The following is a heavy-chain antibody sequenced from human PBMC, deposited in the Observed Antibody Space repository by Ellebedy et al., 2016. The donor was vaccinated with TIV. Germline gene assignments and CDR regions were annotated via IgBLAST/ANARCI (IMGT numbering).Heavy chain of an antibody. Sequence: MPSETLSLTCTVSGGSISSGAFYWTWIRQQPGKGLEWIGNIYYSGSTYYRPSLKTRVTISLDTSNNQFSLRLKSVTAADTAVYYCAKDEGGSGSLSYWGQGSLVTVSS. J-gene: IGHJ4*02. D-gene: IGHD3-10*01. CDR1: GGSISSGAFY. V-gene: IGHV4-31*03. CDR2: IYYSGST. CDR3: AKDEGGSGSLSY.